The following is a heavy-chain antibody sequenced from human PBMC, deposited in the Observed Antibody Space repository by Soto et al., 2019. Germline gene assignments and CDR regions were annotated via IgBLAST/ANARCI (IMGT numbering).Heavy chain of an antibody. Sequence: GGSLRLSCAGSGFTFSSYGMHWVRQAPGKGLEWVAVISYDGSDKYYGDSVKGRFTISRDNSKNTLYLQMNSLRAEDTAVYYCATHRPGYCSSTSCFDYWGQGTLVTVSS. J-gene: IGHJ4*02. V-gene: IGHV3-30*03. CDR2: ISYDGSDK. CDR1: GFTFSSYG. CDR3: ATHRPGYCSSTSCFDY. D-gene: IGHD2-2*01.